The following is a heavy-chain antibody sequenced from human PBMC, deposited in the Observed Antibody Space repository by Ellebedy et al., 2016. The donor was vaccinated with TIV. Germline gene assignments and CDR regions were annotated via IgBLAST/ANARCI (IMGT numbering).Heavy chain of an antibody. D-gene: IGHD1-26*01. CDR2: ISGGGGSS. Sequence: GESLKISCAASGFTFSSFAMSWVRQAPGKGLEWVSYISGGGGSSYYADSVKGRFSISRDNSKNTLYLQLNSLRADDTAVYYCAKDLGGIYGHDYFDYWGQGTLVTVSS. V-gene: IGHV3-23*01. CDR1: GFTFSSFA. CDR3: AKDLGGIYGHDYFDY. J-gene: IGHJ4*02.